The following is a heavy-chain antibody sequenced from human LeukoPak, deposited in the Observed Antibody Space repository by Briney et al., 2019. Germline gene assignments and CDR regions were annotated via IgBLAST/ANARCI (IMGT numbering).Heavy chain of an antibody. CDR2: IAVTPDGPAT. V-gene: IGHV3-15*04. D-gene: IGHD6-6*01. CDR1: GFTFNLAW. J-gene: IGHJ4*02. Sequence: GGSLRLSCAASGFTFNLAWMSWVRQTPGKGLQWVARIAVTPDGPATDYATPVRGRFTISRDDSRNKVYLQMSSLRTDDTAVYYCVWSSTWNRRFYLDQWGQGTLVTVSS. CDR3: VWSSTWNRRFYLDQ.